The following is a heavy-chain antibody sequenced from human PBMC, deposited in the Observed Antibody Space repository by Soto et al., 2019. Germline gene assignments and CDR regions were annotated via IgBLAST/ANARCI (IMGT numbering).Heavy chain of an antibody. J-gene: IGHJ4*02. Sequence: RASVKVSCKASGGTFSSYTISWVRQAPGQGLEWMGRIIPINGIANYAQKFQGRVTITTDKSTSTAYMELSSLTSDDTAMYYCARDASHDSRGYFLHWGQGTQVTVSS. D-gene: IGHD3-22*01. CDR2: IIPINGIA. CDR3: ARDASHDSRGYFLH. V-gene: IGHV1-69*02. CDR1: GGTFSSYT.